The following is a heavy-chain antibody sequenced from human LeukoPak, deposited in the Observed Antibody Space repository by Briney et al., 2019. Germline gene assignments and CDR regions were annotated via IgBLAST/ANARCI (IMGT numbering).Heavy chain of an antibody. V-gene: IGHV3-7*01. D-gene: IGHD3-16*02. CDR1: GFTFSSYW. Sequence: GGSLRLSCAASGFTFSSYWMRWVRQAPGKGLEWVANIRQDGSEKYYVDSVKGRFTISRDNAKNSLYLQMNSLRAEDTAVYHCARVLRYDYVWGSYREFDYWGQGTLVTVSS. J-gene: IGHJ4*02. CDR2: IRQDGSEK. CDR3: ARVLRYDYVWGSYREFDY.